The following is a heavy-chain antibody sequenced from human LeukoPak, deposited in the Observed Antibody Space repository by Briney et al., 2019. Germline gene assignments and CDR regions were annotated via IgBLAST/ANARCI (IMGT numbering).Heavy chain of an antibody. J-gene: IGHJ4*02. Sequence: GGSLRLSCAASGSTFSSYAMSWVRQAPGKGLEWVSAISGSGGSTYYADSVKGRFTISRDNSKNTLYLQMNSLRAEDTAVYYCAKDGYSSSWYYFDYWGQGTLVTVSS. CDR2: ISGSGGST. V-gene: IGHV3-23*01. CDR3: AKDGYSSSWYYFDY. D-gene: IGHD6-13*01. CDR1: GSTFSSYA.